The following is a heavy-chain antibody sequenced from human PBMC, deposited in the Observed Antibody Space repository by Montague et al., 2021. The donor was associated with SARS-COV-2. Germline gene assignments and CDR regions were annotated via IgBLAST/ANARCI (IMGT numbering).Heavy chain of an antibody. V-gene: IGHV6-1*01. Sequence: CAISGDSVSSNTAAWNWIRQSPSRGLEWLGRTYYRSKWYYDYAVPVKSRMTISLDTSKNQFTLQLSSVTPEDGAVYYCARDPRYSLSWSLDYWGQGTLVTVSS. J-gene: IGHJ4*02. CDR2: TYYRSKWYY. CDR1: GDSVSSNTAA. CDR3: ARDPRYSLSWSLDY. D-gene: IGHD6-13*01.